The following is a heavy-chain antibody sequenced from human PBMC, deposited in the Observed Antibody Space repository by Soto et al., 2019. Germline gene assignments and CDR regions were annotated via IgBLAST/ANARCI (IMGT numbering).Heavy chain of an antibody. CDR1: GFTFSSYA. J-gene: IGHJ6*02. Sequence: PGGSLRLSCAASGFTFSSYAMHWVRQAPGKGLEWVAVISYDGSNKYYADSVKGRFTISRDNSKNTLYLQMNSLRAEDTAVYYCAKDRVSGGSGRYGMDVWGQGTTVTVSS. CDR2: ISYDGSNK. CDR3: AKDRVSGGSGRYGMDV. D-gene: IGHD3-10*01. V-gene: IGHV3-30-3*01.